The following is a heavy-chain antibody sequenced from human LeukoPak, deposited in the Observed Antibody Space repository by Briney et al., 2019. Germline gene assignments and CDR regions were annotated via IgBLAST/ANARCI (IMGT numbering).Heavy chain of an antibody. CDR1: GGSISSYY. Sequence: PSETLSLTCTVSGGSISSYYWSWIRQPPGKGLEWIGYIYYSGSTNYNPSLKSRVTISVDTSKNQFSLKLSSVTAADTAVYYCARDPHDYCSSTSCYYYFDYWGQGTLVTVSS. V-gene: IGHV4-59*01. CDR3: ARDPHDYCSSTSCYYYFDY. D-gene: IGHD2-2*01. J-gene: IGHJ4*02. CDR2: IYYSGST.